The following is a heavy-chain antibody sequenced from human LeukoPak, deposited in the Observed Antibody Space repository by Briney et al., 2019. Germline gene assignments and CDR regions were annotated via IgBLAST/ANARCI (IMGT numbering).Heavy chain of an antibody. CDR1: GFTFSSYA. J-gene: IGHJ6*02. V-gene: IGHV3-30-3*01. CDR3: ARHSIVGATTGHYYYGMDV. D-gene: IGHD1-26*01. CDR2: ISYDGSNK. Sequence: PGRSLRLSCAASGFTFSSYAMHWVRQAPGKGLEWVAVISYDGSNKYYADSVKGRFTISRDNSKNTLYLQMNSLRAEDTAVYYCARHSIVGATTGHYYYGMDVWGQGTTVTVSS.